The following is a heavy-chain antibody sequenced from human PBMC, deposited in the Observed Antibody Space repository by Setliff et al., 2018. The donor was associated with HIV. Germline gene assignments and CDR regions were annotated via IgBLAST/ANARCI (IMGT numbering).Heavy chain of an antibody. J-gene: IGHJ6*03. D-gene: IGHD5-12*01. CDR2: INPNNGDT. CDR3: AREFGAGIRQIVAGEFYYMDV. CDR1: GYTFTVYY. V-gene: IGHV1-2*06. Sequence: ASVKVSCKASGYTFTVYYMHWVRQAPGQGLEWMGRINPNNGDTNYAQKFQGRVTMTRDTSISTAYMELSRLRSDDTAVYYCAREFGAGIRQIVAGEFYYMDVWGKGTTVTVSS.